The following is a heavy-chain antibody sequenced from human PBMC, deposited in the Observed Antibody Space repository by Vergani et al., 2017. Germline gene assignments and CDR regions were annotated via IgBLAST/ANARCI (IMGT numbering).Heavy chain of an antibody. CDR2: INPNSGGT. Sequence: QVQLVQSGAEVKKPGASVKVSCKASGYTFTGYSMHWVRQAPGQGLEWMGWINPNSGGTNYAQKFQGRVTMIRDPSISTADMELSRLRSDGPAVYYCARALPSKHRPADWWGQGRLVTVSS. CDR1: GYTFTGYS. V-gene: IGHV1-2*02. J-gene: IGHJ4*02. D-gene: IGHD3-9*01. CDR3: ARALPSKHRPADW.